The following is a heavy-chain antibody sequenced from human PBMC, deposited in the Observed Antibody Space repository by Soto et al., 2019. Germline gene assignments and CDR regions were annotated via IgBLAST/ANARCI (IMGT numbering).Heavy chain of an antibody. Sequence: GGSLRLSCAASGFTFSNAWMSWVRQAPGKGLEWVGRIKSKTDGGTTDYAAPVKGRITISRDDSKNTLYLQMNSLKTEDTAVYYCTTDRKYYYDSSGPREEWGQGTMVTVSS. CDR1: GFTFSNAW. J-gene: IGHJ3*01. D-gene: IGHD3-22*01. CDR3: TTDRKYYYDSSGPREE. CDR2: IKSKTDGGTT. V-gene: IGHV3-15*01.